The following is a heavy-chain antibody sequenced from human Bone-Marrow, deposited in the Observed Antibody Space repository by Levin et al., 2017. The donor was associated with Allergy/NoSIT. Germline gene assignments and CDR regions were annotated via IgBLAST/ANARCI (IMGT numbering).Heavy chain of an antibody. J-gene: IGHJ4*02. CDR2: ISYDGSND. V-gene: IGHV3-30-3*01. Sequence: GESLKISCAASAFTVSNYPMHWVRQAPDKGLDWVAVISYDGSNDYYADSVKGRFTISRDSSNNTLYLQMNSLRPEDTAVYYCARGPGTGSFPPRHYWGLVTLVTVSS. CDR3: ARGPGTGSFPPRHY. D-gene: IGHD1-14*01. CDR1: AFTVSNYP.